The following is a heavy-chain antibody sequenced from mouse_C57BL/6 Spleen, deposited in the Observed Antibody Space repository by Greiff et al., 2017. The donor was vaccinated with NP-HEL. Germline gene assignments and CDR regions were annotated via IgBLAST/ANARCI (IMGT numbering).Heavy chain of an antibody. D-gene: IGHD3-2*02. CDR3: ARSGGQLKAWFAY. V-gene: IGHV1-82*01. CDR2: IYPGDGDT. CDR1: GYAFSSSW. J-gene: IGHJ3*01. Sequence: QVQLQQSGPELVKPGASVKISCKASGYAFSSSWLNWVNPRPGKGLEWIGRIYPGDGDTNYNGKFKGKATLTADKSSSTAYMQLSSRTSEDSAVYFCARSGGQLKAWFAYWGQGTLVTVSA.